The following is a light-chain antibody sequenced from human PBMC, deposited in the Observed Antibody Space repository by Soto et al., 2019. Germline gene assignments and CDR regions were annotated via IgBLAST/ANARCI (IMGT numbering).Light chain of an antibody. Sequence: EIVLTQSPGTLSLSPGERATLSCRASQSVSSNYIAWYQQNTGQGPRLLIYGASTRATGIPDRFSGSGSGTDFTLTISRLEPEDFAVYFCQQYGRSPPLAFGQGTKVEIK. CDR3: QQYGRSPPLA. V-gene: IGKV3-20*01. J-gene: IGKJ2*01. CDR2: GAS. CDR1: QSVSSNY.